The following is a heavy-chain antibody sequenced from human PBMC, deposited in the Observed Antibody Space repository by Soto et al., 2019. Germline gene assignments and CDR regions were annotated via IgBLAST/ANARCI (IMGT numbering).Heavy chain of an antibody. J-gene: IGHJ5*02. CDR1: GFTFSNAW. Sequence: EVQLVESGGGLVKPGGSLRLSCAASGFTFSNAWMSWVRQAPGKGLEWVGRIKSKTDGGTTDYAAPVKGRFTISRDDSKNTLYLQMNSLKTEDTAVYYCTTEGPAAGGWFDPWGQGTLVTASS. CDR2: IKSKTDGGTT. V-gene: IGHV3-15*01. CDR3: TTEGPAAGGWFDP. D-gene: IGHD2-2*01.